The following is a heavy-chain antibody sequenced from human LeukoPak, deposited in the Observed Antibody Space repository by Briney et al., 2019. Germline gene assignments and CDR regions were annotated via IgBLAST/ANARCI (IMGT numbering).Heavy chain of an antibody. D-gene: IGHD3-3*01. Sequence: ASVRVSCKASGYTFTGYYMHWVRQAPGQGLEWMGRINPNSGGTNYAQKFQGRVTMTRDTSISTAYMELSRLRSDDTAVYYCATRLRFLEWLSLWGQGTLVTVSS. CDR1: GYTFTGYY. V-gene: IGHV1-2*06. CDR3: ATRLRFLEWLSL. CDR2: INPNSGGT. J-gene: IGHJ4*02.